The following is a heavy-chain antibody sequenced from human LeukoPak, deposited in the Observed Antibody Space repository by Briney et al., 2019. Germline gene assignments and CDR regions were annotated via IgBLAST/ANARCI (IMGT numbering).Heavy chain of an antibody. CDR1: GFTFSSYA. CDR3: ARDEPYNWNDVGYYYYGMDV. CDR2: ISYDGSNK. D-gene: IGHD1-1*01. Sequence: PGRSLRLSYAASGFTFSSYAMHWVRQAPGKGLEWVAVISYDGSNKYYADSVKGRFTISRDNSKNTLYLQMNSLRAEDTAVYYCARDEPYNWNDVGYYYYGMDVWGKGTTVTVSS. V-gene: IGHV3-30*04. J-gene: IGHJ6*04.